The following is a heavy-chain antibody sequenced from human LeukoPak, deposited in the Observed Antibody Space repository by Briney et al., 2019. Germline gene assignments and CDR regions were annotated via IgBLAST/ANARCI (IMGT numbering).Heavy chain of an antibody. CDR2: IYSGGST. J-gene: IGHJ4*01. CDR3: ARARGGSSSSLNYLVY. D-gene: IGHD6-6*01. V-gene: IGHV3-66*01. CDR1: GFTVSSNY. Sequence: PGGSLRLSCAASGFTVSSNYMSWVRQAPGQGLEWVSVIYSGGSTYYADSVKGRFTISRDNSKNTLCLQMNSLRAEDTAVYYCARARGGSSSSLNYLVYWGHGTQLTVSS.